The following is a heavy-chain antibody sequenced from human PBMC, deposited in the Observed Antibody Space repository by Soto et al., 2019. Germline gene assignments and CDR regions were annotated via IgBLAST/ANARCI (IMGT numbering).Heavy chain of an antibody. Sequence: GGSLRLSCAASGFTFSSYWMHWVRQAPGKGLVWVSRINSDGSSTSYADSVKGRFTISRDNSKNTLYLQMNSLRAEDTAVYYCARVNTEFWSGYDFDYWGQGTLVTVSS. J-gene: IGHJ4*02. CDR3: ARVNTEFWSGYDFDY. CDR2: INSDGSST. D-gene: IGHD3-3*01. V-gene: IGHV3-74*01. CDR1: GFTFSSYW.